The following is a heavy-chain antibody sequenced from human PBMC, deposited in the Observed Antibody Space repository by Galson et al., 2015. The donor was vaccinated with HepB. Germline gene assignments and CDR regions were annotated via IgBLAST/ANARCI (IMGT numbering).Heavy chain of an antibody. Sequence: CAISGDSVSSNSAAWNWIRQSPSRGLEWLGRTYYRSKWYNDYALSVKSRITINPDTSKNQFSLQLKSVTPDDTAVYYCAGEKWTYGIPLAYWGQGALVTISS. CDR2: TYYRSKWYN. V-gene: IGHV6-1*01. D-gene: IGHD3-16*01. J-gene: IGHJ4*02. CDR1: GDSVSSNSAA. CDR3: AGEKWTYGIPLAY.